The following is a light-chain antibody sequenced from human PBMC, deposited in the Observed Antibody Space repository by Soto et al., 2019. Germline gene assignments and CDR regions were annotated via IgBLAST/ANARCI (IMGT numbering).Light chain of an antibody. J-gene: IGKJ2*01. V-gene: IGKV3-20*01. CDR3: LQYATAPYT. CDR2: ATS. CDR1: QSVDSRY. Sequence: ETVLTQSPGTLSLSPGEGATLSCRASQSVDSRYLAWYQQRPGQAPRLLISATSTRASGIPDRFSGSGSGTDFTLTISSMEPEDFAVYYCLQYATAPYTFGRGTTREI.